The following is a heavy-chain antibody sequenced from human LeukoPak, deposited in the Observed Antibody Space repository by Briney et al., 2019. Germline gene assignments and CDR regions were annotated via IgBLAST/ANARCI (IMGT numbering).Heavy chain of an antibody. D-gene: IGHD3-9*01. CDR1: GFTLDDYA. Sequence: PGGSLRLSCAASGFTLDDYAMHRVRQAPGKGLEWVSLISGDGGSTYYADSVKGRFTISRDNSKNSLYLQMNSLRTEDTALYYCAKGYYDILTGYYDYWGQGTLVTVSS. J-gene: IGHJ4*02. CDR2: ISGDGGST. CDR3: AKGYYDILTGYYDY. V-gene: IGHV3-43*02.